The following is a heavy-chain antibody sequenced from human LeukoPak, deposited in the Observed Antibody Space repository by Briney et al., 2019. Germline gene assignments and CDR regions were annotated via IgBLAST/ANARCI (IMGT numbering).Heavy chain of an antibody. D-gene: IGHD2-15*01. V-gene: IGHV3-21*06. CDR2: ITIGSTYI. CDR1: ALNFNSYT. Sequence: GGCLRLSCAASALNFNSYTMNWVRQAPGKGLEWVSSITIGSTYIYYADLMKGRFTISRDNAKNSLYLQMNRLRAEDTAVYYCGGVNATGFLDYWGQGTLVTVSS. J-gene: IGHJ4*02. CDR3: GGVNATGFLDY.